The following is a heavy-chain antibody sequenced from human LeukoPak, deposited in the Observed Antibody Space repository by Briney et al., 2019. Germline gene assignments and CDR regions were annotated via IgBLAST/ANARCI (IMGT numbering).Heavy chain of an antibody. J-gene: IGHJ4*02. CDR2: IQYNGNNR. CDR3: AKQDSAGSGTGKYYFDY. D-gene: IGHD6-13*01. V-gene: IGHV3-30*02. Sequence: GGSLRLSCAASGFTFSGYGMHWVRQAPGKGLEWLAFIQYNGNNRYYANSVKGRFTLSRDNSGNTLYLQMNSLRAEDTAVYYCAKQDSAGSGTGKYYFDYWGQGTLVTVSS. CDR1: GFTFSGYG.